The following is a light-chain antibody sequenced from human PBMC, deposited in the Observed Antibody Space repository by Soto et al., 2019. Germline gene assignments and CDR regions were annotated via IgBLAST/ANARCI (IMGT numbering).Light chain of an antibody. CDR3: ATWDDSLNGVV. CDR2: NNN. Sequence: QSVLTQPPSASGTPGQTVTISCSGSSSNIARNTESWSQEVPGTAPKLLIYNNNQRPSGVPDRFSASKSGTSASLVISGLKSEDEANYYCATWDDSLNGVVFGGGTKLTVL. V-gene: IGLV1-44*01. CDR1: SSNIARNT. J-gene: IGLJ2*01.